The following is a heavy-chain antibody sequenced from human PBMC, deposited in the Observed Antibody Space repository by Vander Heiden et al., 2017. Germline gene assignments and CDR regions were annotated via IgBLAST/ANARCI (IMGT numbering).Heavy chain of an antibody. CDR2: IKSKTDGGTT. CDR1: GFTFSNAW. J-gene: IGHJ4*02. V-gene: IGHV3-15*07. Sequence: EVQLVESGGGLVKPGGSVRLSCAASGFTFSNAWMNWVSQAPGKGLEWVGRIKSKTDGGTTYDAAPVKGRFTISRDDSKNTMYMQMKRLKTEDTAVYYCITGYDSFDYWGQGTLVTVSS. D-gene: IGHD1-20*01. CDR3: ITGYDSFDY.